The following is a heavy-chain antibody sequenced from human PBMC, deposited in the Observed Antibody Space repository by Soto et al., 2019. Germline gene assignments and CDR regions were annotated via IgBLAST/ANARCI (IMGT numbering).Heavy chain of an antibody. CDR2: IYYSGST. CDR1: GGSISSYY. J-gene: IGHJ4*02. V-gene: IGHV4-59*08. Sequence: SETLSLTCTVSGGSISSYYWSWIRQPPGKGLEWIGYIYYSGSTNYNPSLKSRVTISVDTSKNQFSLKLSSVTAADTAVYYCERQLRVVAAVPYFEYWGQGTLVTVSS. CDR3: ERQLRVVAAVPYFEY. D-gene: IGHD2-15*01.